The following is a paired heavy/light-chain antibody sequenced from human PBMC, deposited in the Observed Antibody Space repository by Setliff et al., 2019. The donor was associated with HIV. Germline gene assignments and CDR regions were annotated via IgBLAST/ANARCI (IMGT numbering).Light chain of an antibody. CDR3: QQYNNWPT. CDR2: NTS. V-gene: IGKV3-15*01. CDR1: QSVSSN. Sequence: EIVMTQSPATLSVSPGERATLSCRASQSVSSNLAWYQQKPGQAPRLLIYNTSTRATGIPARFSGSGSGTEFTLTISSLQSEDFAVYYCQQYNNWPTFGQGTKVEIK. J-gene: IGKJ1*01.
Heavy chain of an antibody. D-gene: IGHD2-15*01. Sequence: EVQLVQSGAEVKKPGESLKISCKGSGYSFTSYWIGWVRQMPGKGLEWLGIIYPGDSDIRYRPSFQGQVTISADRSIRTAYLQWSSLKASDTAMYYCARHRILGYCSGGSCYDSFDIWGQGTMVTVSS. CDR1: GYSFTSYW. J-gene: IGHJ3*02. CDR2: IYPGDSDI. V-gene: IGHV5-51*01. CDR3: ARHRILGYCSGGSCYDSFDI.